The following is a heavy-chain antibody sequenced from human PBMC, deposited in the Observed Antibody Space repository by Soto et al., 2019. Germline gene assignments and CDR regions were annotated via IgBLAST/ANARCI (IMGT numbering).Heavy chain of an antibody. CDR2: THHSGRT. CDR3: ARSEDKVLDY. Sequence: PSETLSLTCTVSGGSMSSSNWWNWVRQPPGKGLEWIGETHHSGRTNYNPSLKSRVIIAVDRSKNHFSLKLSSVTAADTAVYYCARSEDKVLDYWGQGTLVTVSS. V-gene: IGHV4-4*02. J-gene: IGHJ4*02. CDR1: GGSMSSSNW.